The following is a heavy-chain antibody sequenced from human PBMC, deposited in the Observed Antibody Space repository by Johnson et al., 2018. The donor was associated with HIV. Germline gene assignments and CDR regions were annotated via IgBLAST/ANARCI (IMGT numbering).Heavy chain of an antibody. CDR3: AKDAGNDFRGLDAFDI. CDR1: GFSFDDYA. J-gene: IGHJ3*02. V-gene: IGHV3-9*01. Sequence: EVQLLESGGGVVQPGRSLRLSCAASGFSFDDYAMHWVRQAPGKGLEWVSGISWNSGSIGYADSVKGRFTISRDNAKNSLYLQMNSLRAEDTALYYCAKDAGNDFRGLDAFDIWGQGTKVTVSS. D-gene: IGHD3-3*01. CDR2: ISWNSGSI.